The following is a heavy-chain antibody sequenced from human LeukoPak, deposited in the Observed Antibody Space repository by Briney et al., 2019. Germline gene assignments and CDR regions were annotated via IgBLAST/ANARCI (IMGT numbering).Heavy chain of an antibody. CDR1: GLTVSSSY. CDR3: ARDRHVWGSYRPPHFDY. Sequence: PGGSLRLSCAASGLTVSSSYMSWVRQAPGKGLEWVAVISYDGSNKYYADSVKGRFTISRDNSKNTLYLQMNSLRAEDTAVYYCARDRHVWGSYRPPHFDYWGQGTLVTVSS. J-gene: IGHJ4*02. V-gene: IGHV3-30-3*01. CDR2: ISYDGSNK. D-gene: IGHD3-16*02.